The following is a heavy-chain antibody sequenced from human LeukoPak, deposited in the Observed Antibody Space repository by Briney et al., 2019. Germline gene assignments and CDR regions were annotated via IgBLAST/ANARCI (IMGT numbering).Heavy chain of an antibody. CDR3: AREDGYYDSSGYYRGAFDY. Sequence: GGSLRLSCAASGFTFSSYSMNWVRQAPGEGLEWVSYISSSSSTIYYADSVKGRFTISRDNAKNSLYLQMNSLRDEDTAVYYCAREDGYYDSSGYYRGAFDYWGQGTLVTVSS. J-gene: IGHJ4*02. CDR1: GFTFSSYS. V-gene: IGHV3-48*02. D-gene: IGHD3-22*01. CDR2: ISSSSSTI.